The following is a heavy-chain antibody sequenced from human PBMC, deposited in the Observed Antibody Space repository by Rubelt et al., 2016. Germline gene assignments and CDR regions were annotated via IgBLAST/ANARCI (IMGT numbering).Heavy chain of an antibody. CDR1: GFTFSSYA. J-gene: IGHJ4*02. CDR2: IRPDGSDI. Sequence: EVQLVESGGGLVQPGGSLRLSCAASGFTFSSYAMSWVRQAPGKGLEWVASIRPDGSDIHYVDSLKGRFTISRDKAKNSRYLQMNSLGAEDTAVYYCARLPGSSTLYDYWGQGTLVTVSS. V-gene: IGHV3-7*01. D-gene: IGHD6-13*01. CDR3: ARLPGSSTLYDY.